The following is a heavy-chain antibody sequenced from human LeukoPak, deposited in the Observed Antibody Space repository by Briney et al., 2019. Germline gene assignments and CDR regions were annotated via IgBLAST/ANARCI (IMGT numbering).Heavy chain of an antibody. D-gene: IGHD1-14*01. V-gene: IGHV3-11*04. J-gene: IGHJ3*02. CDR1: GFTFSDYY. Sequence: GGSLRLSCAASGFTFSDYYMSWIRQAPGKGLEWVSDTSSSGSIIHYADSVKGRFTISRDNPKNSLYLQMNSLRAEDTAIYYCARALINTGALCDGFDISGQGTMVTVSS. CDR3: ARALINTGALCDGFDI. CDR2: TSSSGSII.